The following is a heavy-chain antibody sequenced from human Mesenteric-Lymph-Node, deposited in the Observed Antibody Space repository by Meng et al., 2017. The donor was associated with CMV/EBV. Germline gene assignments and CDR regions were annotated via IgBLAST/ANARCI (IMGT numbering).Heavy chain of an antibody. CDR1: GFTFSTYS. J-gene: IGHJ4*02. D-gene: IGHD4-11*01. CDR2: ISSTTYYI. CDR3: ARDLAFYSFDY. V-gene: IGHV3-21*01. Sequence: GESLKISCAASGFTFSTYSMNWVRQAPGKGLEWVSSISSTTYYIYYADSVKGRFTISRDNAKNSLYLQMNSLRAEDTAVYYCARDLAFYSFDYWGQGTLVTVSS.